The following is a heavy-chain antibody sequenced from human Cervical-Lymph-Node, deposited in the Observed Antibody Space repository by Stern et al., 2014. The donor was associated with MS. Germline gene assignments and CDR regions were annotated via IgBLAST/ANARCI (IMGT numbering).Heavy chain of an antibody. J-gene: IGHJ4*02. V-gene: IGHV3-30*04. CDR2: ISPYGRTT. D-gene: IGHD1-7*01. Sequence: QVQLAQSGGGVVQPGRSLRLSCAASGFTFGDHTMHWVRQAPGRGLECMAIISPYGRTTYYADSVKGRFTSSRDNSKSTLYLQLNSLRPEDTAVYYCARDRNWNYDYWGQGTLVIVSS. CDR3: ARDRNWNYDY. CDR1: GFTFGDHT.